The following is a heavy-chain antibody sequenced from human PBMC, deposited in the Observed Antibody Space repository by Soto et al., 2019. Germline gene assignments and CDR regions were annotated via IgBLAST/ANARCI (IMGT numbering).Heavy chain of an antibody. CDR2: IYYSGST. CDR3: ARGKSSTWTDPFDY. Sequence: PSETLSLTCTVSGGSISSYYWSWIRQQPGKGLEWIGYIYYSGSTNYNPSLKSRVTISVDTSKNQFSLKLSSVTAADTAVYYCARGKSSTWTDPFDYWGQGTRVTVSS. V-gene: IGHV4-59*08. J-gene: IGHJ4*02. D-gene: IGHD6-13*01. CDR1: GGSISSYY.